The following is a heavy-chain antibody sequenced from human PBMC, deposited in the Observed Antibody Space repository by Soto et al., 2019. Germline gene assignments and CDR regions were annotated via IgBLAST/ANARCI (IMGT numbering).Heavy chain of an antibody. CDR3: ARETDIVVVPAASHYFDY. CDR2: IYHSGST. CDR1: SGSISSSNW. D-gene: IGHD2-2*01. V-gene: IGHV4-4*02. J-gene: IGHJ4*02. Sequence: PSETLSLTCAVSSGSISSSNWWSWVRQPPGKGLEWIGEIYHSGSTNYNPSLKSRVTISVDKSKNQFSLKLSSVTAADTAVYYCARETDIVVVPAASHYFDYWGQGTLVTVSS.